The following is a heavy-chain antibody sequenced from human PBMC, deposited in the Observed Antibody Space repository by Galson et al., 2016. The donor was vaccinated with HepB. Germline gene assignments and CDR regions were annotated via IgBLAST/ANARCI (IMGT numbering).Heavy chain of an antibody. Sequence: SLRLSCAASGFTFNTYAMHWVRQPPAPGKGLEYVSAISNGGTTYYAESVKGRFTISRDNSKNMLYLQMGSLRPEDMAVYYCARSNLLVPAAILRYGLDVWGQGTTVTVFS. CDR3: ARSNLLVPAAILRYGLDV. CDR1: GFTFNTYA. D-gene: IGHD2-2*01. V-gene: IGHV3-64*02. J-gene: IGHJ6*02. CDR2: ISNGGTT.